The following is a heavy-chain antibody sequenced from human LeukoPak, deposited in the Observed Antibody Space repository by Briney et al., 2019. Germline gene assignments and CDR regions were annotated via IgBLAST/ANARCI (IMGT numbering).Heavy chain of an antibody. CDR3: ARDQGTIFGVVDDYYGMDV. Sequence: GSSVKVSCKASGYTFTSYGISWVRQAPGQGLEWMGWISAYNGNTNYAQKLQGRVTMTTDTSTSTAYMELRSLRSDDTAVYYCARDQGTIFGVVDDYYGMDVWGQGTTVTVSS. J-gene: IGHJ6*02. CDR2: ISAYNGNT. CDR1: GYTFTSYG. V-gene: IGHV1-18*01. D-gene: IGHD3-3*01.